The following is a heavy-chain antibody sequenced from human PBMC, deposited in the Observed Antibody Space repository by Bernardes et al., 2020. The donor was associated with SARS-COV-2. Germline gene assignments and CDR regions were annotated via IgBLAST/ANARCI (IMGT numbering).Heavy chain of an antibody. J-gene: IGHJ4*02. D-gene: IGHD4-17*01. V-gene: IGHV3-48*01. CDR1: GFIFTTYS. CDR2: ISSGGDTI. Sequence: GGSLRLSCAASGFIFTTYSMSWVRQAPGKGLEWLLFISSGGDTIHDADSVRGRFTVSRDDAKNSVYLQMNSLRAEDTAVYYCARVGETTVTSYDYWGQGTLVTVSS. CDR3: ARVGETTVTSYDY.